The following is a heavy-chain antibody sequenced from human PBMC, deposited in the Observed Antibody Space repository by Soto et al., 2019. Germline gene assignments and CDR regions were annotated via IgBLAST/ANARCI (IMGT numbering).Heavy chain of an antibody. CDR3: ARDRYCTNGVCYYGMDV. J-gene: IGHJ6*02. Sequence: TSETLSLTCAVSGGSISSSNWWSWVRQPPGKGLEWIGEIYHSGSTNYNPSLKSRVTISVDKSKNQFSLKLSSVTAADTAVYYCARDRYCTNGVCYYGMDVWGQGTTVTVSS. CDR1: GGSISSSNW. CDR2: IYHSGST. V-gene: IGHV4-4*02. D-gene: IGHD2-8*01.